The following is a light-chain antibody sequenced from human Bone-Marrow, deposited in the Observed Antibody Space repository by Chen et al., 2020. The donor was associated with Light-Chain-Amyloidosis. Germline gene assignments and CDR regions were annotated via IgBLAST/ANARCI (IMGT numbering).Light chain of an antibody. Sequence: SYVPTNLCSVAVATGHPATLACGGNNIGSTSVHWYQQTPGQAPLLVVYDDSDRPSGIPERLSGSNSGNTATLTISRVEAGDEADYYCQVWDRSSDRPVFGGGTKLTVL. J-gene: IGLJ3*02. CDR3: QVWDRSSDRPV. CDR2: DDS. V-gene: IGLV3-21*02. CDR1: NIGSTS.